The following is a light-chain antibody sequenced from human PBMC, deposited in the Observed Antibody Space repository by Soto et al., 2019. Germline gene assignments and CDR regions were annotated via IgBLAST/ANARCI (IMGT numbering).Light chain of an antibody. CDR1: QSVSSHY. CDR2: GAS. J-gene: IGKJ3*01. Sequence: EVVLTQAPVTLSLSPGERATLSCRASQSVSSHYLAWYQHKPGQPPRILIYGASSRATDIPDRFIGSGSGTEFTLTIARLAPEDFAMYYCQQYGSSPFTFGPGTKVDI. V-gene: IGKV3-20*01. CDR3: QQYGSSPFT.